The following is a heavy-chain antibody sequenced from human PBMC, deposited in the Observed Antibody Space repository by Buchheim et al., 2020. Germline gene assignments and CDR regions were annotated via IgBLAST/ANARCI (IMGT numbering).Heavy chain of an antibody. Sequence: QLVESGGGLVQPGGSLRLSCAASGFTFSNYEMNWVRQAPGKGLEWVSYISSSGNTIYYVDSVKGRFTISRDNAKNSLYLQMNSLRAEDTAVYYCARGFWGGQGLRFDPWGQGTL. CDR1: GFTFSNYE. CDR2: ISSSGNTI. V-gene: IGHV3-48*03. J-gene: IGHJ5*02. CDR3: ARGFWGGQGLRFDP. D-gene: IGHD3-3*01.